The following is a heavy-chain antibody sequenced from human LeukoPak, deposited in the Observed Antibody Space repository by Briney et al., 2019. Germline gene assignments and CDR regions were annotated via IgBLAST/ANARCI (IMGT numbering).Heavy chain of an antibody. CDR1: GRSLSGYY. Sequence: SDPVSLLCAVYGRSLSGYYWIWLRHPPGGAVEWIGEINHSGSTNYNPSLKSRVTISVDTSKNQFSLKLSSVTAADTAVYYCARVGSSSWYGPRYYYYYYMDVWGKGTTVTVSS. CDR2: INHSGST. CDR3: ARVGSSSWYGPRYYYYYYMDV. V-gene: IGHV4-34*01. D-gene: IGHD6-13*01. J-gene: IGHJ6*03.